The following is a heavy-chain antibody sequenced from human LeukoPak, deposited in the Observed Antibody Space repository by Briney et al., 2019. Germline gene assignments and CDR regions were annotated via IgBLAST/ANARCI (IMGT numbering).Heavy chain of an antibody. Sequence: PGGSLRLSCEASGFTFSSYWMNWVRQAPGKGLEWVANIKQDGSEKYYVDSVKGRFTISRDNAKNSLYLQMNSLRAEDTAVYYCARGELFPDWGQGTLVTVSS. CDR1: GFTFSSYW. CDR3: ARGELFPD. CDR2: IKQDGSEK. V-gene: IGHV3-7*01. J-gene: IGHJ4*02. D-gene: IGHD1-26*01.